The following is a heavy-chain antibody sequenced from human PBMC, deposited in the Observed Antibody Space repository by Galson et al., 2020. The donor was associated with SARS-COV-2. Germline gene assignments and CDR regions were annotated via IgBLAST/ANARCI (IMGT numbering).Heavy chain of an antibody. CDR2: ISSRGDTR. V-gene: IGHV3-11*01. CDR1: GLTFSNYY. D-gene: IGHD6-19*01. J-gene: IGHJ2*01. CDR3: VRGRKQWANWYCDL. Sequence: GGSLRLSCEASGLTFSNYYMTWIRQAPGKGLQLVSYISSRGDTRHYADSVEGRFTISRDNAKDSLYLQMNTLRVEDTGIYFCVRGRKQWANWYCDLCGRGTLVTVSS.